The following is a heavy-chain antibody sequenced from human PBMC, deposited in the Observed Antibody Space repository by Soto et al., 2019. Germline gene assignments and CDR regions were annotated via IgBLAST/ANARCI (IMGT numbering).Heavy chain of an antibody. CDR1: GGSISTYY. Sequence: PSETLSLTCTVSGGSISTYYWSWIRQPPGKGLEWIGYIYYSGSTNYNPSLKSRVTISVDTSKNQFSLKLSSVAAADTAVYYCARGDTMVRGAPDYWGQGTLVTVSS. CDR3: ARGDTMVRGAPDY. D-gene: IGHD3-10*01. CDR2: IYYSGST. J-gene: IGHJ4*02. V-gene: IGHV4-59*13.